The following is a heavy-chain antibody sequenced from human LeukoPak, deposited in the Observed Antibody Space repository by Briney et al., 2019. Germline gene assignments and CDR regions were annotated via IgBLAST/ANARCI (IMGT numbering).Heavy chain of an antibody. CDR2: IRNKASSYTT. D-gene: IGHD1-26*01. CDR1: GFTFSDYY. V-gene: IGHV3-72*01. Sequence: PGGSLRLSCAASGFTFSDYYMDWVRQAPGKGLEWVGRIRNKASSYTTEYAASVKGRFTISGDASKNSVYLQMNSLKTEDTAVYYCTRAGVGTRYFDYWGQGTLVTVSS. J-gene: IGHJ4*02. CDR3: TRAGVGTRYFDY.